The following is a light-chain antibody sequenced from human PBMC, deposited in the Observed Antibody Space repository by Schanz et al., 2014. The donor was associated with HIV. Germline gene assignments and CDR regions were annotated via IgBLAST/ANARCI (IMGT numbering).Light chain of an antibody. CDR1: SSDVGSYDL. Sequence: QSALTQPASVSGSPGQSITTSCTGTSSDVGSYDLVSRYQQHPGKAPKLIIYEVIKRPSGVANRFSGSKSGNTASLTISGLQAEDEADYYCCSFAVNSTWIFGGGTKLTVL. CDR2: EVI. CDR3: CSFAVNSTWI. V-gene: IGLV2-23*02. J-gene: IGLJ2*01.